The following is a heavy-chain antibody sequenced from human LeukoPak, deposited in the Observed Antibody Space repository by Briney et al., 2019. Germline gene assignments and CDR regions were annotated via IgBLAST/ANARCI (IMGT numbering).Heavy chain of an antibody. CDR1: GYTFTSYY. CDR2: INPSGGST. V-gene: IGHV1-46*01. D-gene: IGHD6-19*01. Sequence: ASVTVSCTASGYTFTSYYMHWVRQAPGQGLEWMGIINPSGGSTSYAQKFQGRVTMTRDTSTSTVYMELSSLRSEDTAVYYCARAGKQWLPLYYFDYWGQGTLVTVSS. J-gene: IGHJ4*02. CDR3: ARAGKQWLPLYYFDY.